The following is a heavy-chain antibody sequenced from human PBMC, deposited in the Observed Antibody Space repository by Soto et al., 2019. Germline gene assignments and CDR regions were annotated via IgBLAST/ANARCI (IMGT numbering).Heavy chain of an antibody. Sequence: TSETLSLTCTVSGASISNDYWSWIRQPPGKRLEYIGFLYKGGSPNYNPSLESRLTISADRSKNQFSLKLKSVTAADTAVYYCARGEWLVRGYGMDVWGRGTTVTVSS. D-gene: IGHD3-3*01. CDR2: LYKGGSP. V-gene: IGHV4-59*01. CDR1: GASISNDY. CDR3: ARGEWLVRGYGMDV. J-gene: IGHJ6*02.